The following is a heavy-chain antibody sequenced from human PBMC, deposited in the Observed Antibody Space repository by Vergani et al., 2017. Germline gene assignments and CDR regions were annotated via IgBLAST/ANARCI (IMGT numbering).Heavy chain of an antibody. D-gene: IGHD2-8*01. CDR3: ARGLWDCTHIRCSPPSY. J-gene: IGHJ4*02. CDR1: GFSFSSYS. Sequence: EVQLVESGGGLVKPGGSLRLSCAASGFSFSSYSMNWVRQAPGKGLEWVASISGSSSYVFYRDSVEGRFTITRDNAKKSVYLQMNSLRAEDTAMYFCARGLWDCTHIRCSPPSYWAQGTQFTVSS. V-gene: IGHV3-21*02. CDR2: ISGSSSYV.